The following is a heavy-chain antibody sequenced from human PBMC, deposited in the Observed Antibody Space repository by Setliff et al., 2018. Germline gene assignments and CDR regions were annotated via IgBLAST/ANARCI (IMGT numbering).Heavy chain of an antibody. D-gene: IGHD3-10*01. J-gene: IGHJ5*02. CDR1: GGSISTTNYF. CDR2: LYYTGAT. Sequence: PSETLSLTCTVSGGSISTTNYFWGWIRQPPGGGLEWIGILYYTGATYYNPSLKSRATISVDTPNNQFSLKLSSVTAADTAVFYCARGYAARVGFGNWFDPWGQGTLVTVSS. V-gene: IGHV4-39*07. CDR3: ARGYAARVGFGNWFDP.